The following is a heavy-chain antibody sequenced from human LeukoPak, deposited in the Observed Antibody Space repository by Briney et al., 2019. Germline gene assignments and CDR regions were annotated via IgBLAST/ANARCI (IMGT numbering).Heavy chain of an antibody. CDR3: ARGVNDYYYYMDV. CDR1: GGTFSSYA. J-gene: IGHJ6*03. Sequence: WASVNVSCEASGGTFSSYAISWVRQAPGQGLEWMGGMIPIFGTANYAQKFQGRVTITTDESTSTAYMELSSLRAEDAAVYYCARGVNDYYYYMDVWGKGTTVTVSS. CDR2: MIPIFGTA. V-gene: IGHV1-69*05.